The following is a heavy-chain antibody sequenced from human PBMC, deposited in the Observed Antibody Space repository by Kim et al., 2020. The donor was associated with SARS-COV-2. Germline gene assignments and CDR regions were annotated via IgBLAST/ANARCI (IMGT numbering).Heavy chain of an antibody. J-gene: IGHJ6*02. V-gene: IGHV3-64*01. D-gene: IGHD3-3*01. Sequence: GGSLRLSCAASGFTFSSYAMHWVRQAPGKGLEYVSAISSNGGSTYYANSVKGRFTISRDNSKNTLYLQMGSLRAEDMAVYYCARDGGITIFGVARLLYYGRDVWGRETTVTVSS. CDR2: ISSNGGST. CDR3: ARDGGITIFGVARLLYYGRDV. CDR1: GFTFSSYA.